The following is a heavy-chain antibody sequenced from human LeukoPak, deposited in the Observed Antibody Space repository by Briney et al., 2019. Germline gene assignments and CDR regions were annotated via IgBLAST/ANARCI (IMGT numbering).Heavy chain of an antibody. D-gene: IGHD3-9*01. CDR3: AGVGILIVWYDAFDI. J-gene: IGHJ3*02. CDR2: IYYTGST. CDR1: GGSISSSSYY. Sequence: KTSETLSLTCTVSGGSISSSSYYWGWIRQPPGKGLEWIGSIYYTGSTYYNPSLKSRVTISVDPSKNQFSLKLSSVTAADTAVYYCAGVGILIVWYDAFDIWGQGTMVTVSS. V-gene: IGHV4-39*07.